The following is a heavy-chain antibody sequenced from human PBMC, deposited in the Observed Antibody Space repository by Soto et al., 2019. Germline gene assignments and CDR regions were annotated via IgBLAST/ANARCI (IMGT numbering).Heavy chain of an antibody. CDR2: IGWNSGRI. CDR3: AKEQGGIAAAGHFDS. V-gene: IGHV3-9*01. CDR1: GFTFDDYA. D-gene: IGHD6-13*01. Sequence: EVQLVESGGGLVQPGKSLRLSCAASGFTFDDYAMHWVRQAPGKGLEWVSGIGWNSGRIGYADSVKGRFTISRDNAKNSLYLQMNSLRAEDTALYYCAKEQGGIAAAGHFDSWGQGILVTVSS. J-gene: IGHJ4*02.